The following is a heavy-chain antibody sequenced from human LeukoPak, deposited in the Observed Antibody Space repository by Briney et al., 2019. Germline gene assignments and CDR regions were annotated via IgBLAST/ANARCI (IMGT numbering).Heavy chain of an antibody. Sequence: PGGSLRLSCAASGFTFSSYDMHWVRQAPGKGLEWVAVIWYDGSNKYYADSVKGRFTISRDNSKNTLYVQMSSLRAEDTAVYYCARSNNGGWGYCDYWGQGSLVTVSS. CDR2: IWYDGSNK. V-gene: IGHV3-33*08. D-gene: IGHD3-16*01. CDR1: GFTFSSYD. J-gene: IGHJ4*02. CDR3: ARSNNGGWGYCDY.